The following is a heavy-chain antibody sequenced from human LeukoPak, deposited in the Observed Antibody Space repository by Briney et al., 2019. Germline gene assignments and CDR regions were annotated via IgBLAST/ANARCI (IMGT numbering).Heavy chain of an antibody. CDR3: ARDLYYDILTGYYKC. CDR1: GFTFSSYA. J-gene: IGHJ4*02. V-gene: IGHV3-23*01. CDR2: ISGSGGST. D-gene: IGHD3-9*01. Sequence: PGGSLRLSCAASGFTFSSYAMSWVRQAPGKGLEWVSAISGSGGSTYYADSVKGRFTISRDNSKNTLYLQMNSLRAEDTAVYYCARDLYYDILTGYYKCWGQGTLVTVSS.